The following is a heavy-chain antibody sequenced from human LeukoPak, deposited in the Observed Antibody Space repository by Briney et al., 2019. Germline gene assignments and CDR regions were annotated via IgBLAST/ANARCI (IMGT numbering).Heavy chain of an antibody. Sequence: GESLKISCKGSGYSFTSYWIGWVRQMPGKGLEWMGIIYPGDSDTRYSPSFQGQVTISADKSISPAYLQWSSLKASDTAMYYCARQLSVVPSNNWFDPWGQGTLVTVSS. V-gene: IGHV5-51*01. CDR1: GYSFTSYW. CDR3: ARQLSVVPSNNWFDP. CDR2: IYPGDSDT. D-gene: IGHD2-2*01. J-gene: IGHJ5*02.